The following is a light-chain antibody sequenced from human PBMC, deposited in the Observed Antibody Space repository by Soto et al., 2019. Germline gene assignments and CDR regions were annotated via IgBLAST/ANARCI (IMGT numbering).Light chain of an antibody. Sequence: QSVLTQPASVSGTPGQSITIACTGTSSDVGGYNFVSWYQQHPGKAPKLMIYDVTIRPSGVSSRFSGSKSGNTASLTISGLQAEDEADYYCSSYTSSSTLVFGTGTTLTVL. CDR2: DVT. V-gene: IGLV2-14*01. CDR1: SSDVGGYNF. CDR3: SSYTSSSTLV. J-gene: IGLJ1*01.